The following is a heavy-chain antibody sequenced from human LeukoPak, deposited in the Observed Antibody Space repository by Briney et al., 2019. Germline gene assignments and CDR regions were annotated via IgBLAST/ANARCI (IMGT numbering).Heavy chain of an antibody. CDR1: GGSISSSSYY. Sequence: SETLSLTCTVSGGSISSSSYYWGWIRQPPGKGLEWIGSIYYSGSTYYNPSLKSRVTISVDTSKNQISLKLSSVTAADRAVYYCARGLQRITMIKGAFDIWGQGTMVTVSS. CDR3: ARGLQRITMIKGAFDI. V-gene: IGHV4-39*01. J-gene: IGHJ3*02. D-gene: IGHD3-22*01. CDR2: IYYSGST.